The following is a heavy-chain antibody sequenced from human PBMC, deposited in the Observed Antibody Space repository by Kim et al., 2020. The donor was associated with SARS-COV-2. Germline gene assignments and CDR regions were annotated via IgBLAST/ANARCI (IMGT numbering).Heavy chain of an antibody. CDR2: ISGSGGST. J-gene: IGHJ6*02. D-gene: IGHD3-22*01. CDR3: AKDDSSGYYVHYYGMDV. CDR1: GFTFSSYA. Sequence: GGSLRLSCAASGFTFSSYAMSWVRQAPGKGLEWVSAISGSGGSTYYADSVKGRFTISRDNSKNTLYLQMNSLRAEDTAVYYCAKDDSSGYYVHYYGMDVWGQGTTVTVSS. V-gene: IGHV3-23*01.